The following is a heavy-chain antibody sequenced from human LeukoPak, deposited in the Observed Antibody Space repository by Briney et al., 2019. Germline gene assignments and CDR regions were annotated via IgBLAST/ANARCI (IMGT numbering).Heavy chain of an antibody. CDR1: GGSISSSSYY. D-gene: IGHD6-13*01. CDR3: ARAKQQLVGAWFDP. Sequence: SETLSLTCTVSGGSISSSSYYWGWIRQPPGKGLEWIGSIYYSGSTYYNPSLKSRVTISVDTSKNQFSLKLSSVTAADTAVYYCARAKQQLVGAWFDPWGQGTLVTVSS. J-gene: IGHJ5*02. CDR2: IYYSGST. V-gene: IGHV4-39*01.